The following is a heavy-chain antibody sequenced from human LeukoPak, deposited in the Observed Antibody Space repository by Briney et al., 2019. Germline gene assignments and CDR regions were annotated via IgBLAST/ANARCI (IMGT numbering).Heavy chain of an antibody. CDR3: AREGGFYRPLDY. J-gene: IGHJ4*02. CDR1: GGSVSSTNW. V-gene: IGHV4-4*02. Sequence: TSETLSLTCGVSGGSVSSTNWWTWIRQPPGKGLEWIGEVHLDGRTNFNPSLKSRLTMSVDLSENHVSLKLTSVTAADTAVYYCAREGGFYRPLDYSGQGTLVTVSS. D-gene: IGHD6-25*01. CDR2: VHLDGRT.